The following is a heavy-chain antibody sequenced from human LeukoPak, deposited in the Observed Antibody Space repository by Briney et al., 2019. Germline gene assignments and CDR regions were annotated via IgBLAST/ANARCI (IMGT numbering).Heavy chain of an antibody. CDR2: ISGSGGST. CDR1: GFTFSRYG. V-gene: IGHV3-23*01. D-gene: IGHD3-22*01. Sequence: GGSLRLSCAASGFTFSRYGMSWVRQPPGKGLEWVSGISGSGGSTYYADSVKGRFTISRDNSKNTLYLQMNSLRAEDTAVYYCAKIPRSYYEDAFDIWGQGTMVTVSS. CDR3: AKIPRSYYEDAFDI. J-gene: IGHJ3*02.